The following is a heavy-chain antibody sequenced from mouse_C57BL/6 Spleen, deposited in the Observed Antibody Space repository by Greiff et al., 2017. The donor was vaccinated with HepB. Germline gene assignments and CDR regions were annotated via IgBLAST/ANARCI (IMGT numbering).Heavy chain of an antibody. CDR3: ARGLGAFDY. J-gene: IGHJ2*01. CDR2: IWSGGST. D-gene: IGHD3-3*01. Sequence: VQGVESGPGLVQPSQSLSITCTVSGFSLTSYGVHWVRQSPGKGLEWLGVIWSGGSTDYNAAFISRLSISKDNSKSQVFFKMNSLQADDTAIYYCARGLGAFDYWGQGTTLTVSS. V-gene: IGHV2-2*01. CDR1: GFSLTSYG.